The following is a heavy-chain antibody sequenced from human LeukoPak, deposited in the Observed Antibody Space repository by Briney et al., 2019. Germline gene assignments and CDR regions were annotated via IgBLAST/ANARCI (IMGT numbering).Heavy chain of an antibody. Sequence: PGGSLRLSCSASGFTFSRYRMHWVRQAPGKRPVWVSRINSDGSSTSYADSVKGRFTISRDNAKNTLYLQMNSLRAEDTAVYYCARESLTDIVVVGAFDIWGQGTMVTVSS. D-gene: IGHD2-15*01. V-gene: IGHV3-74*01. CDR2: INSDGSST. CDR3: ARESLTDIVVVGAFDI. J-gene: IGHJ3*02. CDR1: GFTFSRYR.